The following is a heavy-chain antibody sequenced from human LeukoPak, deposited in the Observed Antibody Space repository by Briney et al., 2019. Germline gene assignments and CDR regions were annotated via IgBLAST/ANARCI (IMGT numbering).Heavy chain of an antibody. J-gene: IGHJ6*02. CDR1: EFSVSNNY. D-gene: IGHD6-6*01. CDR2: ISGSGGST. CDR3: AKWGSAYYYYYGMDV. Sequence: GGSLRLSCTASEFSVSNNYMSWVRQAPGKGLEWVSAISGSGGSTYYADSVKGRFTISRDNSKNTLYLQMNSLRAEDTAVYYCAKWGSAYYYYYGMDVWGQGTTVTVSS. V-gene: IGHV3-23*01.